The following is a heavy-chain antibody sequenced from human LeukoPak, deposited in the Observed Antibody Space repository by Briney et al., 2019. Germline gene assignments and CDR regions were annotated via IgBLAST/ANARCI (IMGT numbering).Heavy chain of an antibody. V-gene: IGHV3-23*01. D-gene: IGHD2-2*01. J-gene: IGHJ4*02. CDR2: ISGSGGST. CDR3: AKRHCSSTHCYAFDY. CDR1: GFTYSSFV. Sequence: GGSLRLSCATSGFTYSSFVMAWVRQAPGKGLEWGSSISGSGGSTYYADSVKGRFTISRGNPMNTMYLQMNSLTAEVTAVYYCAKRHCSSTHCYAFDYWGQGTLVTVSS.